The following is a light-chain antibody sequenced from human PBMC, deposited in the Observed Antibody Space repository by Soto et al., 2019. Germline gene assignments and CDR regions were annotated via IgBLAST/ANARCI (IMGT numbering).Light chain of an antibody. CDR2: DVT. CDR1: SSDVGGYNY. V-gene: IGLV2-14*01. J-gene: IGLJ1*01. Sequence: QSALTQPASVSGSPGQSIAISCTGTSSDVGGYNYVSWYQQHPGKAPKLLIYDVTIRPSGVSNRFSGSKSGNTASLTISGLQAEDEADYYCNSYTRSSIYVFGSGTKLTVL. CDR3: NSYTRSSIYV.